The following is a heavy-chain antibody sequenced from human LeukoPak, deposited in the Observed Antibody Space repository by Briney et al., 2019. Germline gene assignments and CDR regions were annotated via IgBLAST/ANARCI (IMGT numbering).Heavy chain of an antibody. V-gene: IGHV4-39*01. CDR1: GGSISSSSYY. J-gene: IGHJ4*02. CDR3: ARRNYCFDY. D-gene: IGHD1-7*01. Sequence: PSETLSLTCTVSGGSISSSSYYWGWIRQPPGKGLEWIGSIYYSGSTYYNPSLKSRVTISVDTSKNQFSLKLSSVTAADTAVYYCARRNYCFDYWGQGTLVTVSS. CDR2: IYYSGST.